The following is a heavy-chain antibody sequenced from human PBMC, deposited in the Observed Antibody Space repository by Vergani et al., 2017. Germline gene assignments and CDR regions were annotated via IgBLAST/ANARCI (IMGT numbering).Heavy chain of an antibody. D-gene: IGHD5-12*01. CDR3: ARDRVDIVATTTYYYYYYVMDV. J-gene: IGHJ6*02. V-gene: IGHV3-53*04. CDR2: IYSGGST. CDR1: GFSFNTYW. Sequence: EVQLVESGGGSVQSGGSLRLSCVASGFSFNTYWMHWVRQVPGKGLEWVSVIYSGGSTYYADAVKGRFTISRHNSKNTLYLQMNSLRAEDTAVYYCARDRVDIVATTTYYYYYYVMDVWGQGTTVTVSS.